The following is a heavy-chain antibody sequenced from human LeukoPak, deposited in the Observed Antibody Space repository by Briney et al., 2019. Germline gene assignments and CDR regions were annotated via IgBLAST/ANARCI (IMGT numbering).Heavy chain of an antibody. D-gene: IGHD3-10*01. J-gene: IGHJ4*02. Sequence: PGGSLRLSCGASGFTFSSYGMHWVRQAPGKGLEWVAVISYDGSNKYYADSVKGRFTVSRDNSKNTLYLQMNSLRAEDTAVYYCAKGLSGSPPPYWGQGTLVTVSS. CDR2: ISYDGSNK. V-gene: IGHV3-30*18. CDR1: GFTFSSYG. CDR3: AKGLSGSPPPY.